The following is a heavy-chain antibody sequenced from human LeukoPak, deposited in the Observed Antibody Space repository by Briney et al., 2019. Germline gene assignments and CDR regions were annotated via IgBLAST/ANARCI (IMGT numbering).Heavy chain of an antibody. CDR1: GFTFSSYA. D-gene: IGHD3-22*01. J-gene: IGHJ4*02. CDR3: AKWRGFYDSSGYDY. CDR2: ISGSGGST. Sequence: GGSLRLSCAASGFTFSSYAMSWVRQAPGKGLEWVSAISGSGGSTYYADSVKGRYTISRDNSKNTLYLQMNSLRAEDTAVYYCAKWRGFYDSSGYDYWGQGTLATVSS. V-gene: IGHV3-23*01.